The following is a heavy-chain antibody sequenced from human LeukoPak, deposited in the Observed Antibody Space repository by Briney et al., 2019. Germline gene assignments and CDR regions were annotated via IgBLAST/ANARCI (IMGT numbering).Heavy chain of an antibody. CDR3: AREVVSRISSWYYFDY. CDR1: GDSVSSNSAA. J-gene: IGHJ4*02. D-gene: IGHD6-13*01. V-gene: IGHV6-1*01. CDR2: TYYRSKWYT. Sequence: SQTLSLTCAIPGDSVSSNSAAWNWIRQSPSRGLEWLGRTYYRSKWYTDYAVSVKSRITINPDTPKNQFSLQLNSVTPEDAAVYFCAREVVSRISSWYYFDYWGQGTLVTVSS.